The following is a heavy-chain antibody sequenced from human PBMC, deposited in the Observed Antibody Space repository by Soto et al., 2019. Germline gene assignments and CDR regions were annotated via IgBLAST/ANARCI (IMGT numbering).Heavy chain of an antibody. J-gene: IGHJ6*02. V-gene: IGHV4-30-4*01. CDR2: IYYSGST. Sequence: SETLSLTCAVYGGSFSGYYWSWIRQPPGKGLEWIGYIYYSGSTYYNPSLKSRVTISVDTSKNQFSLKLSSVTAADTAVYYCARVAVGAPYYYYGMDVWGQGTTVTVSS. CDR3: ARVAVGAPYYYYGMDV. CDR1: GGSFSGYY. D-gene: IGHD1-26*01.